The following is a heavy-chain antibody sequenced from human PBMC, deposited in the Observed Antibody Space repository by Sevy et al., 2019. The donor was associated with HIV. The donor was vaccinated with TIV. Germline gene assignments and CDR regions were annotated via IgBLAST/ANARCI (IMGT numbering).Heavy chain of an antibody. J-gene: IGHJ4*02. Sequence: SETLSLTCIVSGGFISSYFWSWIRQPPGKGLEWIANIYYTGISHYNPSLRSRVTISLDTSRNQISLSLSSVTATDTATYYCAGETAWGRDFSWGRRTLVTVSS. V-gene: IGHV4-59*08. CDR1: GGFISSYF. CDR3: AGETAWGRDFS. CDR2: IYYTGIS. D-gene: IGHD2-21*02.